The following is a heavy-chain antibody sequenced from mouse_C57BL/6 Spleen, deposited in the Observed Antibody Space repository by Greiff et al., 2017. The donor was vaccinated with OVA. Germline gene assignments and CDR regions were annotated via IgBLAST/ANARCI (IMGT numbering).Heavy chain of an antibody. CDR2: INPNNGGT. J-gene: IGHJ2*01. CDR3: ANGDYDGGTLDY. D-gene: IGHD2-4*01. CDR1: GYTFTDYY. V-gene: IGHV1-26*01. Sequence: EVMLVESGPELVKPGASVKISCKASGYTFTDYYMNWVKQSHGKSLEWIGDINPNNGGTSYNQKFKGKATLTVDKSSSTAYMELRSLTSEDSAVYYCANGDYDGGTLDYWGQGTTLTVSS.